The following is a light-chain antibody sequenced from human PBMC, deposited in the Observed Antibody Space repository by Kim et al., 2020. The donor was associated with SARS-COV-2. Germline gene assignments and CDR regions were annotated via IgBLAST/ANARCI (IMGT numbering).Light chain of an antibody. CDR1: QCVSTY. V-gene: IGKV3-11*01. Sequence: ETVLTQSPATLSLSPGERATLACRASQCVSTYLAWYQHKPGQAPRLLIYDASTRATGIPTRFSGSGSGTDFTLTISSLEPEDFAVYYCQQRNNWPPITFGQGTRLEIK. CDR2: DAS. CDR3: QQRNNWPPIT. J-gene: IGKJ5*01.